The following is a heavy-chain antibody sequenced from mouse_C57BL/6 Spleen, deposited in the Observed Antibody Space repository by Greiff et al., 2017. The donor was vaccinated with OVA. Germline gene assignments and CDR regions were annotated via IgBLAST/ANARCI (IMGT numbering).Heavy chain of an antibody. Sequence: VQLQQPGAELVKPGASVKLSCKASGYTFTSYWMHWVKQRPGQGLEWIGMIHPNSGSTNYNEKFKSKATLTVDKSSSTAYMQLSSLTSEDSAVYYCARSGDYGPRGYFDYWGQGTTLTVSS. D-gene: IGHD1-1*01. J-gene: IGHJ2*01. CDR1: GYTFTSYW. CDR3: ARSGDYGPRGYFDY. V-gene: IGHV1-64*01. CDR2: IHPNSGST.